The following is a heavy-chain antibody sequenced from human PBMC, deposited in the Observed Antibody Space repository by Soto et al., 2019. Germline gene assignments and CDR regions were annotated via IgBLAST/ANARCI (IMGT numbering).Heavy chain of an antibody. CDR1: GFRFSDHY. J-gene: IGHJ6*02. CDR3: ARDRPYYYGSGSYYNRYYGMDV. D-gene: IGHD3-10*01. CDR2: ISHSGTTM. Sequence: GGSLRLSCAASGFRFSDHYMSWIRQAPGKGLEWVSYISHSGTTMYMADSVKGRFTISRDNAKSSLYLQMNSLGDDDTAVYFCARDRPYYYGSGSYYNRYYGMDVWGQGTTVTVSS. V-gene: IGHV3-11*01.